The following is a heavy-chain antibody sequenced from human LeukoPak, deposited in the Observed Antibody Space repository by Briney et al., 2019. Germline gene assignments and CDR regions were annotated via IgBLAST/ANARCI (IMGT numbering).Heavy chain of an antibody. Sequence: PGGSLRLSCAASGFIFTTYWISWVRQAPGKGLEWVANIKQDGSETYYVDSVKGRFTISRDNAKNSLYLQLNSLRAEDTAVYYCARYQGGGWDVWGQGTTVTVSS. CDR2: IKQDGSET. CDR1: GFIFTTYW. D-gene: IGHD6-25*01. V-gene: IGHV3-7*01. CDR3: ARYQGGGWDV. J-gene: IGHJ6*02.